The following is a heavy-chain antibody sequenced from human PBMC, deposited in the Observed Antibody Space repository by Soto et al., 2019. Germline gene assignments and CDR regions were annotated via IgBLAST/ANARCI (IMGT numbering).Heavy chain of an antibody. J-gene: IGHJ6*04. CDR2: INAGNGNT. V-gene: IGHV1-3*01. CDR3: ATERSRKGFSSGYPEGMDV. CDR1: GYTFTSYA. Sequence: ASVKVSCKASGYTFTSYAMHWVRQAPGQRLEWMGWINAGNGNTKYSQKFQGRVTITRDTSASTAYMELSSLTSEDTAVYYSATERSRKGFSSGYPEGMDVWGKGTTGTAPQ. D-gene: IGHD3-3*01.